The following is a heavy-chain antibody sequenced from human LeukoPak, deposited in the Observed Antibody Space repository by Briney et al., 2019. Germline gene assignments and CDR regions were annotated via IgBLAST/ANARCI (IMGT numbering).Heavy chain of an antibody. J-gene: IGHJ4*02. CDR3: ARAYQGPLDY. Sequence: GGSLRLSCAASGFTFSSYSLNWVRQAPGKGLEWVSSISDSSTYIYYADSVRGRFTISRDNAKNSLFLRMNSLRAEDTAVYYCARAYQGPLDYWGQGTLVTVSS. D-gene: IGHD2-2*01. CDR1: GFTFSSYS. V-gene: IGHV3-21*01. CDR2: ISDSSTYI.